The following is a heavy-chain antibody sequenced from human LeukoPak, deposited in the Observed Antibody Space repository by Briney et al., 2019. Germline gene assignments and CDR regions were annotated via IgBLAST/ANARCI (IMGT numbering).Heavy chain of an antibody. Sequence: PSQTLSLTCTVSGGSISSGGYYWSWIRQHPGKGLEWIGSIYYSGSTYYNPSLKSRVTISVDTSKNQFSLKLSSVTAADTAVYYCAGEMTTVTRGDYWGQGTLVTVSS. CDR1: GGSISSGGYY. J-gene: IGHJ4*02. CDR2: IYYSGST. D-gene: IGHD4-11*01. V-gene: IGHV4-39*02. CDR3: AGEMTTVTRGDY.